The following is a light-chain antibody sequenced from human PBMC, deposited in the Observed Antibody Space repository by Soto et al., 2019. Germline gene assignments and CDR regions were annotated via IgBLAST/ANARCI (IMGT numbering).Light chain of an antibody. J-gene: IGLJ1*01. CDR1: NIGSKT. CDR3: QVWDSASDQLYV. V-gene: IGLV3-21*02. Sequence: SYELTQPPSVSVAPGQTARISCGGHNIGSKTVHWYQQMPGQAPVLVVYDDAHRPSGIPERFSGSNSGNTATLTISRVEAGDEAVHYCQVWDSASDQLYVFGTGTKVTVL. CDR2: DDA.